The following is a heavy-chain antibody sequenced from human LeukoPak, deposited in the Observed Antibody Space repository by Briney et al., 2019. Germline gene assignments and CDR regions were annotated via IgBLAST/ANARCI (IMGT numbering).Heavy chain of an antibody. D-gene: IGHD3-3*01. CDR3: ARDGTAYYDFWSGYYPFDY. CDR2: IWYDGSNK. J-gene: IGHJ4*02. V-gene: IGHV3-33*01. Sequence: GRSLRLSCATSGFIFSVYGMHWVRQAPGKGPEWVAVIWYDGSNKYYADSVKGRFTISRDNSKNTLYLQMNSLRAEDTAVYYCARDGTAYYDFWSGYYPFDYWGQGTLVTVSS. CDR1: GFIFSVYG.